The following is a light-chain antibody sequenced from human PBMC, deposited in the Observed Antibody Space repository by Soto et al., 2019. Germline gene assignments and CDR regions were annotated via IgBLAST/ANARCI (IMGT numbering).Light chain of an antibody. V-gene: IGLV2-14*01. J-gene: IGLJ2*01. Sequence: QSVLTQPASVSGSPGQSITISCTGTSSDVGGYNFVSWYQHHPGQAPKLLIYEVSNRPSGVSNRFSASKSANTASLTISGLQAEDEADYYCSSYTGSRTPVVFGGGTKVTVL. CDR3: SSYTGSRTPVV. CDR1: SSDVGGYNF. CDR2: EVS.